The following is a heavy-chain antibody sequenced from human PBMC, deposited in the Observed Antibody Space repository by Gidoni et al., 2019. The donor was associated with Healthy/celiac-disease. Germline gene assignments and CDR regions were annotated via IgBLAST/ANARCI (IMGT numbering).Heavy chain of an antibody. J-gene: IGHJ4*02. V-gene: IGHV4-59*01. CDR1: GGSISSYY. D-gene: IGHD1-26*01. Sequence: QVQLQESGPGLVKPSETLSLTCPVSGGSISSYYWSWIRQPPGKGLEWIGYIYYSGSTNYNPSLKSRVTISVDTSKNQFSLKLSSVTAADTAVYYCARDRGGSYENYFDYWGQGTLVTVSS. CDR3: ARDRGGSYENYFDY. CDR2: IYYSGST.